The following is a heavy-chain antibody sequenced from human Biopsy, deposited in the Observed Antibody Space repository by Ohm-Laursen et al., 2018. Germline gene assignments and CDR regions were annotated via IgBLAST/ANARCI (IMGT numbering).Heavy chain of an antibody. J-gene: IGHJ4*02. CDR2: INPSGSTT. CDR1: GYSFTSYY. V-gene: IGHV1-46*01. CDR3: ARNTGWYGDLYYFDY. D-gene: IGHD6-19*01. Sequence: SVKASCNASGYSFTSYYMHWVRQAPGQGLEWMGMINPSGSTTSYPQIFQGRVTMTRDTSKSTVYMELSSLRSADTAVYFCARNTGWYGDLYYFDYWGQGTLVTVSS.